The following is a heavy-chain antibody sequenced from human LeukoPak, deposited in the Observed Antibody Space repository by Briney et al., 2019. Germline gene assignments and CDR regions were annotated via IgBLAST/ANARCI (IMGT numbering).Heavy chain of an antibody. J-gene: IGHJ4*02. CDR3: ARDYGGWYYFDY. CDR2: IYYSGRT. Sequence: SETLSLTCTVSGGSISSSSYYWAWIRQPPGKGLEWIGSIYYSGRTYYNPSLKSRVTISVDTSKNQFSLKLSSVTAADTALYYCARDYGGWYYFDYWGQGTLVTVSS. D-gene: IGHD6-19*01. CDR1: GGSISSSSYY. V-gene: IGHV4-39*07.